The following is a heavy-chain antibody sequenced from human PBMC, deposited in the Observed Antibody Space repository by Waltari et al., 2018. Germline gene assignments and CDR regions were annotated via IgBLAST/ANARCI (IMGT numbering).Heavy chain of an antibody. D-gene: IGHD2-15*01. Sequence: QLQLQESGPGLVKPSGTLSLTCVVSGDSMSGNSWWSWVRQSPDKGLEWIGQVHRSGRTNYNPSFARRAIVSLDTSMNQFSLKILSATAADTAVYYCARDLGRGLFLDSWGQGTLVTVSP. CDR3: ARDLGRGLFLDS. CDR1: GDSMSGNSW. CDR2: VHRSGRT. V-gene: IGHV4-4*02. J-gene: IGHJ4*02.